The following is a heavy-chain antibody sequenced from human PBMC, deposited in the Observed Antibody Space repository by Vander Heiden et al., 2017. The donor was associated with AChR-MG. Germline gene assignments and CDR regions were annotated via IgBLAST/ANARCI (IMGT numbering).Heavy chain of an antibody. Sequence: EVQLVESGGGLVQPGGSLRLSCAASGFTSSDHYMDWVRQAPGKGLEWVGRTRNKANGYTTEYAASVKGRFTVSRDNSQNSMYLQMNGLKTEDTAMYYCAAAYSWSDYFGMDVCVQVTTVTVSS. CDR2: TRNKANGYTT. CDR3: AAAYSWSDYFGMDV. D-gene: IGHD1-26*01. CDR1: GFTSSDHY. V-gene: IGHV3-72*01. J-gene: IGHJ6*02.